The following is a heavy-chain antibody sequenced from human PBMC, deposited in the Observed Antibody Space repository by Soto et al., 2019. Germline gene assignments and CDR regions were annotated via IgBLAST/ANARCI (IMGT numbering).Heavy chain of an antibody. CDR1: GGSINSDY. J-gene: IGHJ4*02. CDR2: IFYSGYT. V-gene: IGHV4-59*01. D-gene: IGHD5-12*01. Sequence: QVQLQESGPGLVKPSETLSLTCTVSGGSINSDYWSWIRQPPGKGLEWIGYIFYSGYTKHDPSLKSRVTISVDTSKNPFSLTLSSVTAADTAVYYCARGVATDEFDSWGQGTLVTVSS. CDR3: ARGVATDEFDS.